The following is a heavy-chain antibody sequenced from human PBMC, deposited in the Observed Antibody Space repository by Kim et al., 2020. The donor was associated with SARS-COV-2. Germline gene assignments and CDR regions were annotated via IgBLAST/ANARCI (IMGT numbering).Heavy chain of an antibody. CDR2: INPSGSST. J-gene: IGHJ6*02. V-gene: IGHV1-46*01. CDR1: GYTFTHYH. CDR3: ARGSSTLTYKYAMDV. D-gene: IGHD1-1*01. Sequence: ASVKVSCKASGYTFTHYHMHWVRQAPAVGLEWMGIINPSGSSTNFAQKFQGRINLTTDTSTNTVYMELSGLRSDDTALYYCARGSSTLTYKYAMDVWGQGTTVSV.